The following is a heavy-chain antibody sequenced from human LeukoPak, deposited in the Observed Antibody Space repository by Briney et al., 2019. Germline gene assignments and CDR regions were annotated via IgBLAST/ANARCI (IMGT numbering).Heavy chain of an antibody. CDR2: IYSGGRT. CDR3: ARGGINYDYVWGSYRNAVFVI. CDR1: GFTVSSNY. J-gene: IGHJ3*02. V-gene: IGHV3-53*01. Sequence: PGGSLRLSCSASGFTVSSNYMGWVRQAPGKGLERVSAIYSGGRTYYADSVKGRVTIYRDNSNNTLYPQLHSLRAEDTAVYYCARGGINYDYVWGSYRNAVFVIWGEGTMVTVSS. D-gene: IGHD3-16*02.